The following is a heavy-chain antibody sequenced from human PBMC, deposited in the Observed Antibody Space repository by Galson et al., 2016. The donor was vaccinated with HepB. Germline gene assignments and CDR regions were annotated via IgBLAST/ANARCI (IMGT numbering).Heavy chain of an antibody. V-gene: IGHV3-23*01. Sequence: SLRLSCAASGFTFNNYGMTWVRQAPGKGLEVVASISRRGDSRDYSDSVKGRFTISRDNTKNTMSLPINSLRVNHTAVYYCVQGSTAPAVWGKGTTVTVSS. J-gene: IGHJ6*04. CDR3: VQGSTAPAV. D-gene: IGHD1-26*01. CDR1: GFTFNNYG. CDR2: ISRRGDSR.